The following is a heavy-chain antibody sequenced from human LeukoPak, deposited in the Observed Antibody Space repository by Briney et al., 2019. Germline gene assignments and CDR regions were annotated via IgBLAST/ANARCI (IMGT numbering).Heavy chain of an antibody. V-gene: IGHV3-30*18. Sequence: GGSLRLSCAASGFTFSSYGMHWVRQAPGKGLEWVAVISYDGSNKYYADSVKGRFTISRDNSKNTLYLQMNGLRAEDTAVYYCAKEGLTAMAIRFDYWGQGTLVTVSS. D-gene: IGHD5-18*01. J-gene: IGHJ4*02. CDR1: GFTFSSYG. CDR3: AKEGLTAMAIRFDY. CDR2: ISYDGSNK.